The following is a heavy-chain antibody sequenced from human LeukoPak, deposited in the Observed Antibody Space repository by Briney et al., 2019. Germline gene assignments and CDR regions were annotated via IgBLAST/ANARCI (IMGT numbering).Heavy chain of an antibody. CDR1: GYTFTSYG. Sequence: ASVKASCKASGYTFTSYGISWVRQAPGQGLEWMGWISAYNGNTNYAQKLQGRVTMTTDTSTSTAYMELRSLRSDDTAVYYCARVRDSSGWYYFDYWGQGTLVTVSS. D-gene: IGHD6-19*01. CDR2: ISAYNGNT. J-gene: IGHJ4*02. V-gene: IGHV1-18*01. CDR3: ARVRDSSGWYYFDY.